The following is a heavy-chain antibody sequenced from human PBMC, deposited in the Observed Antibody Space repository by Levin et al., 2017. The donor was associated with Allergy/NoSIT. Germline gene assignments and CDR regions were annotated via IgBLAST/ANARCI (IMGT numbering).Heavy chain of an antibody. CDR3: AREVNYYDTSGYVNWFDP. D-gene: IGHD3-22*01. CDR2: ISGHSGET. CDR1: GYRFSSYS. J-gene: IGHJ5*02. V-gene: IGHV1-18*04. Sequence: ASVKVSCKTSGYRFSSYSITWVRQAPGQGLEWMGWISGHSGETNYVQKFQGRVTMSTDTATNTAYMELKSLRTDDTAMYYCAREVNYYDTSGYVNWFDPWGQGTLVTVSA.